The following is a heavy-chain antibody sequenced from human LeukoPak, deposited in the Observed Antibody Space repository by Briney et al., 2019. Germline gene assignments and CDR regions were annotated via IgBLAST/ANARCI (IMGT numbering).Heavy chain of an antibody. J-gene: IGHJ4*02. CDR2: ISGSGGST. Sequence: EGSLRLSCAASGFTFSSYAMSWVRQAPGKGLEWVSAISGSGGSTYYADPVKGRFTISRDNSKNTLYLQMNSLRAEDTAVYYCAKQRIVDYYGSGSYYNAYYFDYWGQGTLVTVSS. D-gene: IGHD3-10*01. CDR3: AKQRIVDYYGSGSYYNAYYFDY. CDR1: GFTFSSYA. V-gene: IGHV3-23*01.